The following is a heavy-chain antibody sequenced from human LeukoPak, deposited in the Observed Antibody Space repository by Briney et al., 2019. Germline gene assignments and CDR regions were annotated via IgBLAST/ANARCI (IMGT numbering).Heavy chain of an antibody. V-gene: IGHV3-23*01. CDR3: AKDIAARPRWFDP. CDR1: GFTFSSYA. Sequence: SGRSLRLSCAASGFTFSSYAMHWVRQAPDRGLQWVSSISGSGGITHYADSVKGRFTISRDNSKNTLYLEMNGLRTEDTAVYFCAKDIAARPRWFDPWGQGTLVAVSS. D-gene: IGHD6-6*01. CDR2: ISGSGGIT. J-gene: IGHJ5*02.